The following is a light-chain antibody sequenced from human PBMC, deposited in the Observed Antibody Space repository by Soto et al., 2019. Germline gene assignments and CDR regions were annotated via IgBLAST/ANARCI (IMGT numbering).Light chain of an antibody. CDR2: KAS. Sequence: DIQMTQSPSTLSGSVGDRVTITCRASQTISSWLAWYQQKPGKAPKLLIYKASTLKSGVPSRFSGSASGTELTLTISSLQPDDLATYYCQHYNSYSEAFGQGTKVELK. J-gene: IGKJ1*01. CDR3: QHYNSYSEA. CDR1: QTISSW. V-gene: IGKV1-5*03.